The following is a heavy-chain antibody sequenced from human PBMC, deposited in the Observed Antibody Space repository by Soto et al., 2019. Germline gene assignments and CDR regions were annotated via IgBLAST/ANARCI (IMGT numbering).Heavy chain of an antibody. CDR2: INPSGGST. J-gene: IGHJ6*02. D-gene: IGHD6-6*01. V-gene: IGHV1-46*01. CDR1: GYTFTSYY. Sequence: ASVKVSCKASGYTFTSYYMHWVRQAPGQGLEWMGIINPSGGSTSYAQKFQGRVTMTRDTSTSTVYMELSSLRSEDTAVYYCATSLYSSSAIDDASGMDVWGQGTRVTVSS. CDR3: ATSLYSSSAIDDASGMDV.